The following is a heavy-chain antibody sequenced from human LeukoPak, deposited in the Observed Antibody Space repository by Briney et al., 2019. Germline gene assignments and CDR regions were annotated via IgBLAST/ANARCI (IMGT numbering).Heavy chain of an antibody. V-gene: IGHV3-23*01. CDR3: AKGRYYGSGSYYPRAYFDY. CDR2: ISGSGGST. D-gene: IGHD3-10*01. CDR1: GFTFSSYA. Sequence: GSLRLSCAASGFTFSSYAMSWVRQAPGKGLEWVSAISGSGGSTYYADSVKGRFTISRDNSKNTLYLQMNSLRAEDTAVYYCAKGRYYGSGSYYPRAYFDYWGQGTLVTVSS. J-gene: IGHJ4*02.